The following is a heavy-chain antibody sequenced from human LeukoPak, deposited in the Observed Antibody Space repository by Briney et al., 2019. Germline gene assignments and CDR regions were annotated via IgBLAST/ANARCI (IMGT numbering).Heavy chain of an antibody. Sequence: ASVKVSCKASGYTFTGYYMHWVRQAPGQGLEWMGRINPNSGGTNYAQKFQGRVTMTRDTSISTAYMELSRLRSDDTDVYYCARVPEWFGELLEHFDYWGQGTLVTVSS. V-gene: IGHV1-2*05. CDR2: INPNSGGT. J-gene: IGHJ4*02. D-gene: IGHD3-10*01. CDR1: GYTFTGYY. CDR3: ARVPEWFGELLEHFDY.